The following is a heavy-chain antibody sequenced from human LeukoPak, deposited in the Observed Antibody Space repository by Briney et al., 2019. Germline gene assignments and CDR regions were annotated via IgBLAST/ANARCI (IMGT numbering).Heavy chain of an antibody. D-gene: IGHD2-21*02. CDR3: ARDPLAYCGGDCYSDY. CDR1: GFTFDDYG. J-gene: IGHJ4*02. CDR2: INWNVGST. V-gene: IGHV3-20*04. Sequence: AGGSLRLSCAASGFTFDDYGMSWVRQAPGKGLELVSGINWNVGSTGYADSVKGRFTISRDNAKNSLYLQMNSLRAEDTALYYCARDPLAYCGGDCYSDYWGQGTLVTVSS.